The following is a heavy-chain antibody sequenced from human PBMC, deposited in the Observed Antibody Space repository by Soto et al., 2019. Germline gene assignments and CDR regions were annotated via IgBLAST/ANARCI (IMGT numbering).Heavy chain of an antibody. Sequence: GASVKVSCKASGYTFTSYGISWVRQAPGQGLEWMGWISAYNGNTNYAQKLQGRVTMTTDTSTSTAYMELRSLRSDDTAVYYCARDIPMTTDFSNWFAPWGQGTLVTVSS. CDR2: ISAYNGNT. V-gene: IGHV1-18*01. J-gene: IGHJ5*02. D-gene: IGHD4-17*01. CDR3: ARDIPMTTDFSNWFAP. CDR1: GYTFTSYG.